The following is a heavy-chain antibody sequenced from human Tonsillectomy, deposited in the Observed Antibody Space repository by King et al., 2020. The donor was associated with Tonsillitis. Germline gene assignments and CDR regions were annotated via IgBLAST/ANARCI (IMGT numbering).Heavy chain of an antibody. J-gene: IGHJ5*02. V-gene: IGHV1-2*02. CDR2: INPNTGGT. D-gene: IGHD6-19*01. CDR3: ARDGSGWYGEAWFDT. CDR1: GYTFSGYY. Sequence: VQLVESGAEVKKPGASVKVSCKASGYTFSGYYMHWVRQAPGQGLEWMGWINPNTGGTNYAQKFQGRVTMTRDTAISTAYMELSRLRSDDTAVYYCARDGSGWYGEAWFDTWGQGTLVTVSS.